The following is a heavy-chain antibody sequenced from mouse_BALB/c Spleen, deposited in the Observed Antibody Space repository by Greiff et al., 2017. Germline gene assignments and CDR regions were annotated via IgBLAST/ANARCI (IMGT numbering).Heavy chain of an antibody. Sequence: EVKLMESGGGLVQPGGSLKLSCAASGFTFSSYGMSWVRQTPDKRLELVATINSNGGSTYYPDSVKGRFTISRDNAKNTLYLQMSSLKSEDTAMYYCARGGDSSFAYWGQGTLVTVSA. V-gene: IGHV5-6-3*01. CDR3: ARGGDSSFAY. CDR2: INSNGGST. J-gene: IGHJ3*01. CDR1: GFTFSSYG. D-gene: IGHD3-3*01.